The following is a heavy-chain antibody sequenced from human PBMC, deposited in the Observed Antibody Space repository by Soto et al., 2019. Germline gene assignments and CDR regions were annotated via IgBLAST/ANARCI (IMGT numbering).Heavy chain of an antibody. CDR3: ARENGYDFWSGYSYYYYYMDV. Sequence: ASVKVSCKASGYTFTSYSISWVRQAPGQGLEWMGWISAYNGNTNYAQKLQGRVTMTTDTSTSTAYMELRSLRSDDTAVYYCARENGYDFWSGYSYYYYYMDVWGKGTTVIVSS. D-gene: IGHD3-3*01. J-gene: IGHJ6*03. V-gene: IGHV1-18*01. CDR2: ISAYNGNT. CDR1: GYTFTSYS.